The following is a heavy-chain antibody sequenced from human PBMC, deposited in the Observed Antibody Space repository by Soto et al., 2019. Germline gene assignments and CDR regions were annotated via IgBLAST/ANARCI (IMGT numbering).Heavy chain of an antibody. J-gene: IGHJ4*02. D-gene: IGHD1-26*01. V-gene: IGHV4-61*01. CDR1: GGSVSIDSHY. CDR2: IYYSGTT. Sequence: PSETLSLTCTVSGGSVSIDSHYWRCIRQPPGKGLEWIGYIYYSGTTSYNPSLKSRVTISIDTSKNQFSLKLNSVTADTAVYYCARDSLIVGATSLDYWGRGTLVTVSS. CDR3: ARDSLIVGATSLDY.